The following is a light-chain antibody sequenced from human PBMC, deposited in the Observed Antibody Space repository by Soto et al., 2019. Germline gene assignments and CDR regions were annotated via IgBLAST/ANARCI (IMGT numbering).Light chain of an antibody. J-gene: IGKJ4*01. V-gene: IGKV3-15*01. CDR1: QSVSSN. Sequence: EIVMTQSPATLSVSPGERATLSCRASQSVSSNLAWYQQKPGQAPRLLIYGASTRATGIPARFSGSGSGTEFTLTISSLQSEDFAVYYCQQYNNWPRIFRELTFGGGTKVEIK. CDR3: QQYNNWPRIFRELT. CDR2: GAS.